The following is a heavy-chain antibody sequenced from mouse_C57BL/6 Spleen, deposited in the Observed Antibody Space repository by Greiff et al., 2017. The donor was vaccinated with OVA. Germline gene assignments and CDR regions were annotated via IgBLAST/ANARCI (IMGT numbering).Heavy chain of an antibody. D-gene: IGHD1-1*01. CDR1: GYAFSSSW. V-gene: IGHV1-82*01. CDR3: ARSGYYGSSYFDV. J-gene: IGHJ1*03. CDR2: IYPGDGDT. Sequence: QVQLKQSGPELVKPGASVKISCKASGYAFSSSWMNWVKQRPGKGLEWIGRIYPGDGDTNYNGKFKGKATLTADKSSSTAYMQLSSLTSEDSAVYFCARSGYYGSSYFDVWGTGTTVTVSS.